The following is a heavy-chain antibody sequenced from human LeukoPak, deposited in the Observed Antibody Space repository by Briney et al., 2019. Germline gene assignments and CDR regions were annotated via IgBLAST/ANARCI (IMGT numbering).Heavy chain of an antibody. CDR2: ISAYNGNT. CDR3: ARGPIAVAGTPLGLLFDP. CDR1: GYTFTSYG. V-gene: IGHV1-18*04. J-gene: IGHJ5*02. D-gene: IGHD6-19*01. Sequence: ASVTVSCKASGYTFTSYGISWVRQAPGQGLEWMGWISAYNGNTNYAQKLQGRVTMTTDTSTSTAYMELRSLRSDDTAVYYCARGPIAVAGTPLGLLFDPWGQGTLVTVSS.